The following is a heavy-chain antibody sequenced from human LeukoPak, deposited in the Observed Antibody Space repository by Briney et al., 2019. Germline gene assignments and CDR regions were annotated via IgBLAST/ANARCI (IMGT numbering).Heavy chain of an antibody. D-gene: IGHD1-1*01. V-gene: IGHV3-30*03. Sequence: GGSLRLSCAASGFTVSSNYMSWVRQAPGKGLEWVAVIAYDGSIYYYIDSVKGRFTISRDNSKNTLYLQMNSLKPEDTALYYCQSNDDSFDYWGQGTLVTVSS. CDR1: GFTVSSNY. CDR3: QSNDDSFDY. CDR2: IAYDGSIY. J-gene: IGHJ4*02.